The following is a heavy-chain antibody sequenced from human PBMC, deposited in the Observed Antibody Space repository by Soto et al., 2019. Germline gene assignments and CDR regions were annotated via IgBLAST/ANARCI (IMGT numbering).Heavy chain of an antibody. CDR1: GDSVSSNSAA. Sequence: SQTLSLTCAISGDSVSSNSAAWNWIRQSPSRGLEWLGRTYYRSKWYNDYAVSVKSRITINPXTSKNQFSLQLNSVTPEDTAVHYCARDEGEMGYEFWSGYGDYYGMDVWGQGTTVTVSS. CDR2: TYYRSKWYN. V-gene: IGHV6-1*01. CDR3: ARDEGEMGYEFWSGYGDYYGMDV. J-gene: IGHJ6*02. D-gene: IGHD3-3*01.